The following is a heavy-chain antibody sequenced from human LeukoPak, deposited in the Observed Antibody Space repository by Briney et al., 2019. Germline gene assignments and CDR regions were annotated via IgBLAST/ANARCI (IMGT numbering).Heavy chain of an antibody. CDR2: IYTGGST. CDR1: GFTVSSDY. V-gene: IGHV3-53*01. J-gene: IGHJ3*01. Sequence: GGSLRLSCAASGFTVSSDYMSWVRQAPGKGLEWVSVIYTGGSTYYADSVKGRFAISRDNSKNTLCLQMNSLRAEDTAVYYCARYCSDISCYSFDVWGQGTMVTVSS. CDR3: ARYCSDISCYSFDV. D-gene: IGHD2-2*01.